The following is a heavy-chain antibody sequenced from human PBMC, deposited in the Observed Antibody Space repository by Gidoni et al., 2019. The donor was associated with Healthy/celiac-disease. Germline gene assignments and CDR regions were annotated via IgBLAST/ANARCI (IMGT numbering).Heavy chain of an antibody. CDR3: ASSPDIVVVPAAYGDYYYYGMDV. J-gene: IGHJ6*02. Sequence: QVQLVQSGAEVKKPGASVKVSCRASGYTFTSYGISWVRQAPGQGREWMGWISAYYGNTNYAQKLQGRVTMTTGTSTSTAYMELRSLRSDDTAVYYCASSPDIVVVPAAYGDYYYYGMDVWGQGTTVTVSS. D-gene: IGHD2-2*01. CDR1: GYTFTSYG. CDR2: ISAYYGNT. V-gene: IGHV1-18*01.